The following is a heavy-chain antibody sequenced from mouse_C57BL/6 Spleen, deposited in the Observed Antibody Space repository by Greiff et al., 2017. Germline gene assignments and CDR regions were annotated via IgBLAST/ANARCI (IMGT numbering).Heavy chain of an antibody. CDR2: INPGSGGT. CDR1: GYAFTNYL. CDR3: ALFYYSNYEENAMDD. Sequence: VQLQQSGAELVRPGTSVKVSCKASGYAFTNYLIEWVKQRPGQGLEWIGVINPGSGGTNYNEKFKGKATLTADKSSSTAYMQLSSLTSEDSAVYFCALFYYSNYEENAMDDWGQGTSGTVSS. J-gene: IGHJ4*01. V-gene: IGHV1-54*01. D-gene: IGHD2-5*01.